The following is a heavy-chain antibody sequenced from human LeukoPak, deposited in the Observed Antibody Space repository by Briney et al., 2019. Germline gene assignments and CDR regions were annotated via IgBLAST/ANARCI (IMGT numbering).Heavy chain of an antibody. J-gene: IGHJ4*02. D-gene: IGHD3-16*01. Sequence: ASVKVSCKASGYTFTDNYSIHWARQAPGEGLEWMGWIIPKSGGTSYAQNLQGRVTMTSDTSISTAYMELSGLTSDDTAVYYCARERLRGLRGDYWGQGTLVTVSS. CDR1: GYTFTDNYS. CDR2: IIPKSGGT. V-gene: IGHV1-2*02. CDR3: ARERLRGLRGDY.